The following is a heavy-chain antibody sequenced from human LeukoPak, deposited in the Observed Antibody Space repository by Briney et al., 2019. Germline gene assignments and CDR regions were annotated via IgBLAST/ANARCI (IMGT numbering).Heavy chain of an antibody. CDR3: AKSNCSGGSCYLRKNYYFDY. J-gene: IGHJ4*02. D-gene: IGHD2-15*01. V-gene: IGHV3-30*18. CDR2: ISYDGSNK. CDR1: GFTFSSYG. Sequence: GSLRLSCAASGFTFSSYGMHWVRQAPGKGLEWVAVISYDGSNKYYADSVKGRFTISRDNSKNTLYLQMNSLRAEYTAVYYCAKSNCSGGSCYLRKNYYFDYWGQGTLVTVSS.